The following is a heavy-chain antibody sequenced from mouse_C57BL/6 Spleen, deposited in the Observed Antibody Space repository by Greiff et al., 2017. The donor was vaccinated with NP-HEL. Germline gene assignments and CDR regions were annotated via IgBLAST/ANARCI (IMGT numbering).Heavy chain of an antibody. J-gene: IGHJ4*01. CDR3: ARYSNYNAMDY. CDR1: GYTFTSYT. Sequence: VQLQQSGAELARPGASVKMSCKASGYTFTSYTMHWVKQRPGQGLEWIGYINPSSGYTKYNQKFKDKATLTADKSSSTAYMQLSSLTSADSAVYYCARYSNYNAMDYWGQGTSVTVSS. CDR2: INPSSGYT. V-gene: IGHV1-4*01. D-gene: IGHD2-5*01.